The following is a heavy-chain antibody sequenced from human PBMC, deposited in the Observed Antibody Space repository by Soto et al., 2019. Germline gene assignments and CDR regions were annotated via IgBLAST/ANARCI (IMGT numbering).Heavy chain of an antibody. CDR2: IFYSGST. V-gene: IGHV4-39*02. J-gene: IGHJ6*02. D-gene: IGHD5-18*01. CDR3: ARDVGYSYGHEDYYGMDV. Sequence: PSETLSLTCTVSGGSISSSSYYWGWIRQPPGKGLEWIGSIFYSGSTYYNPSLKSRVTISVDTSKNQFSLKLSSVTAADTAMYYCARDVGYSYGHEDYYGMDVWGQGTTVTVSS. CDR1: GGSISSSSYY.